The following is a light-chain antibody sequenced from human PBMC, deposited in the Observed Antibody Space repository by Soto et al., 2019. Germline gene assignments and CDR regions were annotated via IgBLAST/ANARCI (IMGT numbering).Light chain of an antibody. CDR3: SSYAGSNIVV. Sequence: QSVLTQPPSASGSPGQSVTISCTGTSSDVGGYNFVSWYQQHPGKAPNLMIYEVSERPSGVPDRFSGSKSGNTASLTVSGLQAEDEADYYCSSYAGSNIVVFGGGTQLTVL. CDR1: SSDVGGYNF. V-gene: IGLV2-8*01. CDR2: EVS. J-gene: IGLJ2*01.